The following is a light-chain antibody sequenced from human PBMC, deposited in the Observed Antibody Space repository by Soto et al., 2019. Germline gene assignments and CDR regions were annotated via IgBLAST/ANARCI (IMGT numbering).Light chain of an antibody. Sequence: QSVLTQPASVSGSPGQSITISCTGTSSDVGTNNLVSWYQQHPGKAPKVMIYEGTRRPSEVSNRFSGSNSGNTASLTISGLHAEDEADYYCCSYAGGASLMFGGGTKLTVL. J-gene: IGLJ3*02. CDR3: CSYAGGASLM. CDR1: SSDVGTNNL. CDR2: EGT. V-gene: IGLV2-23*01.